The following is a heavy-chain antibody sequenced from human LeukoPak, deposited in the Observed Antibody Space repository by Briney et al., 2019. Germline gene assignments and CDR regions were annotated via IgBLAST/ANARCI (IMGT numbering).Heavy chain of an antibody. Sequence: GASVKVSCKVSGYTLTELSMHWVRQAPGKGLEWMGGFDPEDGETIYAQKFQGRVTMTTDTSTSTAYMELRSLRSDDTAVYYCARRGGVTAIGDDYWGQGTLVTVSS. CDR3: ARRGGVTAIGDDY. CDR2: FDPEDGET. J-gene: IGHJ4*02. CDR1: GYTLTELS. V-gene: IGHV1-24*01. D-gene: IGHD2-21*02.